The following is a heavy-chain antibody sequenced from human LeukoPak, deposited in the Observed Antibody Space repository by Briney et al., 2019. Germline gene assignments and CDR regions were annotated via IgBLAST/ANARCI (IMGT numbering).Heavy chain of an antibody. CDR3: ARGGGHFGVVIYFDY. V-gene: IGHV1-2*02. CDR2: INPNSGGT. D-gene: IGHD3-3*01. CDR1: GYTFTGYY. Sequence: GASVKVSCKASGYTFTGYYMHWVRQAPGQGLEWMGWINPNSGGTNYAQKFQGRVTMTRDTSISTAYMELSRLRSDDTAGYYCARGGGHFGVVIYFDYWGQGTLVTVSS. J-gene: IGHJ4*02.